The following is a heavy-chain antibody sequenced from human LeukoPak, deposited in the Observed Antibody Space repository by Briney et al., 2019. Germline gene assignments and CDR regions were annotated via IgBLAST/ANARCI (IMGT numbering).Heavy chain of an antibody. CDR3: ARVRLDSGTYSLYY. CDR1: GFTFSSYS. V-gene: IGHV3-48*01. CDR2: ISGRSSTK. J-gene: IGHJ4*02. Sequence: GGSLRLSCAASGFTFSSYSMNWVRQAPGKGLEWVSYISGRSSTKYYADSVRGRFTISRDNAENSLYLQMNSLRVEDTAVYYCARVRLDSGTYSLYYWGQGTLVTVSS. D-gene: IGHD3-10*01.